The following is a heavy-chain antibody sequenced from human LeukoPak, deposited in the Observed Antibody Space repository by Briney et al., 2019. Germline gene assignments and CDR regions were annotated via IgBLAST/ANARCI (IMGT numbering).Heavy chain of an antibody. CDR3: ARPSQVGPASGGYFDY. V-gene: IGHV3-11*01. Sequence: GGSLRLSCAASGFALSDFYMSWIRQAPGKGLEWFSFITSSSNTEYADSVKGRFTISGDNTKNLVYLQMSRLRVDDTAVYFCARPSQVGPASGGYFDYWGQGTLVTVSP. J-gene: IGHJ4*02. CDR1: GFALSDFY. CDR2: ITSSSNT. D-gene: IGHD2-8*02.